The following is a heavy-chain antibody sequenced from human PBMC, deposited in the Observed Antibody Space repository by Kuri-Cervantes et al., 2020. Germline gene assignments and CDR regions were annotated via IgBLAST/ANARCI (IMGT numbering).Heavy chain of an antibody. Sequence: GGSLRLSCAASGFTFSSYAMHWVRQAPGKGLEWVAVISYDGSNKYYADSVKGRFTISRDNAKNSLYLQMNSLRAEDTAVYYCATGWGELSLTLDYWGRGTLVTVSS. J-gene: IGHJ4*02. CDR1: GFTFSSYA. V-gene: IGHV3-30-3*01. D-gene: IGHD3-16*02. CDR2: ISYDGSNK. CDR3: ATGWGELSLTLDY.